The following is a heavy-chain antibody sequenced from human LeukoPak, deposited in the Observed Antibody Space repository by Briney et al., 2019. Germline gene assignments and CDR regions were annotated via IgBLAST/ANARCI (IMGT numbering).Heavy chain of an antibody. V-gene: IGHV3-33*01. J-gene: IGHJ4*02. CDR2: IWYDGSKK. CDR3: ARGSWSAADTNIDY. CDR1: GFTFSSYG. D-gene: IGHD6-13*01. Sequence: GGSLRLSCAASGFTFSSYGMHWVRQAPGKGLEWVAVIWYDGSKKYYADSVKGRFTISRDNAKNTLYLQMNTLRVEDTAVYYCARGSWSAADTNIDYWGQGTLVTVSS.